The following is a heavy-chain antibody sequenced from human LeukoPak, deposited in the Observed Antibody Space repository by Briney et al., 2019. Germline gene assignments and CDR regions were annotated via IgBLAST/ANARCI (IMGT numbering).Heavy chain of an antibody. CDR3: ARGGRIWFGAPSWFDP. J-gene: IGHJ5*02. Sequence: SETPSLTCAVYGGSFSGYYWSWIRQPPGKGLEWIGEINHSGSTNYNPSLKSRVTISVDTSKNQFSLKLSSVTAADTAVYYCARGGRIWFGAPSWFDPWGQGTLVTVSS. D-gene: IGHD3-10*01. CDR2: INHSGST. CDR1: GGSFSGYY. V-gene: IGHV4-34*01.